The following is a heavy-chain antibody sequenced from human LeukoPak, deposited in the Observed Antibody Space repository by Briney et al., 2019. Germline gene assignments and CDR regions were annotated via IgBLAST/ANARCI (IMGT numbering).Heavy chain of an antibody. D-gene: IGHD3-22*01. V-gene: IGHV1-24*01. Sequence: ASVKVSCKVSGYTLTELSMHWVRQAPGKGLEWMGGFDPEDGETIYAQKFQGRVTMTEDTSTDTAYMELSSLRSEDTAVYYRATSCDSSGYYYADYYYGMDVWGQGTTVTVSS. CDR3: ATSCDSSGYYYADYYYGMDV. CDR2: FDPEDGET. CDR1: GYTLTELS. J-gene: IGHJ6*02.